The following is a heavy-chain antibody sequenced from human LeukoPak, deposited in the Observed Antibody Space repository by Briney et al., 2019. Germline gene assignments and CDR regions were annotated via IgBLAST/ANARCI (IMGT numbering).Heavy chain of an antibody. Sequence: GSLRLSCAASGFIFSRFWMSWIRQPPGKGLEWIGEINHSGSTNYNPSLKSRVTISVDTSKNQFSLKLSSVTAADTAVYYCARTNKDCGGDCYSGDIAFDIWGQGTMVTVSS. J-gene: IGHJ3*02. V-gene: IGHV4-34*01. CDR3: ARTNKDCGGDCYSGDIAFDI. CDR1: GFIFSRFW. CDR2: INHSGST. D-gene: IGHD2-21*02.